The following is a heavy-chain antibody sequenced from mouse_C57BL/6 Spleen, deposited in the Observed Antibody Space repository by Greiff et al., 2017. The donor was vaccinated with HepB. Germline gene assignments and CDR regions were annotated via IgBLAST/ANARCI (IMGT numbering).Heavy chain of an antibody. Sequence: EVKLVESGGGLVKPGGSLKLSCAASGFTFSSYAMSWVRQTPEKRLEWVATISDGGSYTYYPDNVKGRFTISRDNAKNNRYLQMSHLKSEDTAIYYCFYYDYDEGAMDYWGQGTSVTVSS. CDR1: GFTFSSYA. V-gene: IGHV5-4*03. CDR2: ISDGGSYT. CDR3: FYYDYDEGAMDY. D-gene: IGHD2-4*01. J-gene: IGHJ4*01.